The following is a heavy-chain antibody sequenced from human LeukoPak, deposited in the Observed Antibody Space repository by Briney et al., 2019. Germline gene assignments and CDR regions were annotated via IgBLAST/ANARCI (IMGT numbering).Heavy chain of an antibody. CDR1: GFTFSSYE. D-gene: IGHD3-10*01. CDR2: ISSSGRTR. V-gene: IGHV3-48*03. CDR3: ARSQWFGELAWFDP. J-gene: IGHJ5*02. Sequence: GGSLRLSCAASGFTFSSYEMNWVRQAPGKGLERVSYISSSGRTRYYADSVKGRFTISRDNAKNSLYLQMNSLGAEDTAVYYCARSQWFGELAWFDPWGQGTLVTVSS.